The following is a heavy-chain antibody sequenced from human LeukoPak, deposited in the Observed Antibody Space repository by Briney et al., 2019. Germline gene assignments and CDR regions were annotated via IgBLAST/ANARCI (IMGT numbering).Heavy chain of an antibody. Sequence: SQTLSLTCTVSGRSISSSSYYWGWIRQPPGKGLEWIGSIYYSGSTYYNPSLKSRVTISVDTYKNQFSLKLSSVTAADTGVYYCASGTSGSYFWGQGTLVNVFS. CDR2: IYYSGST. J-gene: IGHJ4*02. CDR1: GRSISSSSYY. V-gene: IGHV4-39*07. CDR3: ASGTSGSYF. D-gene: IGHD1-26*01.